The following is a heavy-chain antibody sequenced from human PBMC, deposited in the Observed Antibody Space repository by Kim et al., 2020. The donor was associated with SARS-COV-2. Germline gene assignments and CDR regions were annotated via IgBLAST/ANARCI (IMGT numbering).Heavy chain of an antibody. Sequence: GGSLRLSCAASGFTFSGSAMHWVRQASGKGLEWVGRIRSKANSYATAYAASVKGRFTISRDDSKNTAYLQMNSLKTEDTAVYYCTNPTTVGSHWGQGTLVTVSS. CDR3: TNPTTVGSH. J-gene: IGHJ4*02. D-gene: IGHD4-17*01. CDR1: GFTFSGSA. CDR2: IRSKANSYAT. V-gene: IGHV3-73*01.